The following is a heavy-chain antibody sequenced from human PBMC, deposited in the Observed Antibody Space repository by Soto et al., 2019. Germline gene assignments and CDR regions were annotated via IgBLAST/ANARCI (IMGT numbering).Heavy chain of an antibody. D-gene: IGHD1-26*01. CDR3: AGERREGYGLDV. CDR1: GDSVSSSHW. CDR2: IFHSGST. V-gene: IGHV4-4*02. Sequence: QVHLQESGPGLVKPSGTLSLTCAVSGDSVSSSHWWSWVRQSPGKGLEWIGEIFHSGSTNYNPSLKSRVTISVDQYSDQFSLKLNSVTAADTAVYYCAGERREGYGLDVWGQGTTVTVSS. J-gene: IGHJ6*02.